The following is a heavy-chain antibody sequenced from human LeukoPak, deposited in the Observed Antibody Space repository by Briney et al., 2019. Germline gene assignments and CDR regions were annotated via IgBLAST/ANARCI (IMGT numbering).Heavy chain of an antibody. CDR1: GGSISSYY. CDR3: ARDQPQGGFDY. V-gene: IGHV4-59*01. J-gene: IGHJ4*02. CDR2: ISYSGST. D-gene: IGHD1-14*01. Sequence: PSETLSLTCTVSGGSISSYYWSWIRQPPGKGLEWIGYISYSGSTNYNPSLKSRVTISVDTSKNQLSLKLTSVTAADTAVYYCARDQPQGGFDYWGQGTLVTVSS.